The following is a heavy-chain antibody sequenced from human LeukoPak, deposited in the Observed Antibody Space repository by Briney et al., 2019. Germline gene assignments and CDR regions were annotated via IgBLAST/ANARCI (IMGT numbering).Heavy chain of an antibody. CDR3: ARVGTRTWYVLYYFDY. CDR1: GFTFSTYT. Sequence: PGGSLRLSCAASGFTFSTYTMNWVRQAPGKGLEWVSSISTSSHYMYYADSVKGRFTISRDDAKNSLYLQMDSLRAEDTAVYYCARVGTRTWYVLYYFDYWGPGTLVTVSS. J-gene: IGHJ4*02. V-gene: IGHV3-21*01. CDR2: ISTSSHYM. D-gene: IGHD6-13*01.